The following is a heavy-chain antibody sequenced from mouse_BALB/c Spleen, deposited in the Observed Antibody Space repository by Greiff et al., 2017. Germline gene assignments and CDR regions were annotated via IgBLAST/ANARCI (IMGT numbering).Heavy chain of an antibody. D-gene: IGHD2-4*01. V-gene: IGHV5-6-5*01. Sequence: EVQVVESGGGLVKPGGSLTLSCAASGFSFSSYAMSWVRQTPEKGLEWVASISSGGSTYYPDSVKGRFTIYRDNARNILYLQMSSLRSEDTAMYYCARRDYDGTWFAYWGQGTLVTVSA. CDR1: GFSFSSYA. CDR2: ISSGGST. J-gene: IGHJ3*01. CDR3: ARRDYDGTWFAY.